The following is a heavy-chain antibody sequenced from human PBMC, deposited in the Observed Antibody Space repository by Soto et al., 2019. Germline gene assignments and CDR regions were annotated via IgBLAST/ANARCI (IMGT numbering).Heavy chain of an antibody. CDR2: IWYDGSNK. D-gene: IGHD3-22*01. J-gene: IGHJ4*02. CDR3: ARGYDSSGYYFGY. V-gene: IGHV3-33*01. CDR1: GFTFSSYG. Sequence: GGSLRLSCAASGFTFSSYGMHWVRQAPGKGLEWVAVIWYDGSNKYYADSVKGRFTISRDNSKNTLYLQMNSLRAEDTAVYYCARGYDSSGYYFGYWGQGTLVTVSS.